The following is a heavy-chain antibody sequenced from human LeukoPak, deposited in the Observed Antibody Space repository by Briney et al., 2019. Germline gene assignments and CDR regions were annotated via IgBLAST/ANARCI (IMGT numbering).Heavy chain of an antibody. CDR1: GGSISSYY. Sequence: KTSETLSLTCTVSGGSISSYYWSWIRQPPGKGLEWIGYIYYSGSTNYNPSLKSRVTISVDTSKNQFSLKLSSVTAADTAVYYCASGSSTLGYWGQGTLVTVSP. CDR2: IYYSGST. J-gene: IGHJ4*02. D-gene: IGHD6-13*01. V-gene: IGHV4-59*01. CDR3: ASGSSTLGY.